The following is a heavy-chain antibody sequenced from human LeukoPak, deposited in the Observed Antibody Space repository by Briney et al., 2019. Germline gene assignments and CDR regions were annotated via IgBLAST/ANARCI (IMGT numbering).Heavy chain of an antibody. D-gene: IGHD2-2*01. CDR1: GFTFSRCS. J-gene: IGHJ5*02. Sequence: GGSLRLSCAASGFTFSRCSMNWVRLAPGKGLEWVSHISSSSSTIYYGDSVKGRFTISRDNAKNSLYLQMNSLRAEDTAAYYCARDLYCSSTSCQRPDWFGPWGQGTLVTVSS. CDR2: ISSSSSTI. CDR3: ARDLYCSSTSCQRPDWFGP. V-gene: IGHV3-48*01.